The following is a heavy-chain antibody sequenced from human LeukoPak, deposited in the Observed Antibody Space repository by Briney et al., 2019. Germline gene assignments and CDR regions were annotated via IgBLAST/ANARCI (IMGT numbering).Heavy chain of an antibody. V-gene: IGHV4-34*01. CDR1: GGSFSGYY. CDR3: ARPAYCGGNCYYFPDY. Sequence: SETLSLTCAVYGGSFSGYYWSWIRQPPGKGLEWIGEINISGSTNYNPSLKSRVSISVDTSKNQFSLKLSSVTAADTAVYYCARPAYCGGNCYYFPDYWGQGTLVTVSS. CDR2: INISGST. D-gene: IGHD2-21*02. J-gene: IGHJ4*02.